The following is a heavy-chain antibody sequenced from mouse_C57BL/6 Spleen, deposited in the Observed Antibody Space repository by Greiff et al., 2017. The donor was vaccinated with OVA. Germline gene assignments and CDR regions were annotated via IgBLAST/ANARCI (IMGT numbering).Heavy chain of an antibody. CDR1: GYTFTDYE. CDR3: TRSSSYYGSSYGYFDY. CDR2: IDPETGGT. J-gene: IGHJ2*01. Sequence: VQLVESGAELVRPGASVTLSCKASGYTFTDYEMHWVKQTPVHGLEWIGAIDPETGGTAYNQKFKGKAILTADKSSSTAYMELRSLTSEDSAVYYCTRSSSYYGSSYGYFDYWGQGTTLTVSS. V-gene: IGHV1-15*01. D-gene: IGHD1-1*01.